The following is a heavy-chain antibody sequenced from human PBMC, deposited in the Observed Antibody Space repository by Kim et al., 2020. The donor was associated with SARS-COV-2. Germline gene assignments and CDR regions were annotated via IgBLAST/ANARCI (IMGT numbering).Heavy chain of an antibody. V-gene: IGHV4-4*02. J-gene: IGHJ4*02. Sequence: SETLSLTCAVSGGSISSSNWWSWVRQPPGKGLEWIGEIYHSGSTTYNPSLKSRVTISLDKSKNQFSLKLSSVTAADTAVYYCARTPSRELAAAWDYWGQGTLVTVSS. CDR3: ARTPSRELAAAWDY. CDR1: GGSISSSNW. D-gene: IGHD6-13*01. CDR2: IYHSGST.